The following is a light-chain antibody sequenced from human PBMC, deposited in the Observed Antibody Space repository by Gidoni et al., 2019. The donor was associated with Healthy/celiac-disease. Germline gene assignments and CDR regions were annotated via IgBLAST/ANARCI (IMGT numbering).Light chain of an antibody. CDR2: WAS. V-gene: IGKV4-1*01. CDR1: QSVLYSSNNKNY. CDR3: QQYYSTPGIT. Sequence: DIVMTQSQDSLAVSLGERATINCKSSQSVLYSSNNKNYLAWYQQKPGQPPKLLIYWASTRESGVPDRFSGSGSGTDFTLTISSLQAEDVAVYYCQQYYSTPGITFGQGTRLEIK. J-gene: IGKJ5*01.